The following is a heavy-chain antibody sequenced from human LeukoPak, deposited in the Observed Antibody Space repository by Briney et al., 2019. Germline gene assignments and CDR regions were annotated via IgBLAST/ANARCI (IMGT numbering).Heavy chain of an antibody. CDR3: ARDIGLWFGESYYYYYMDV. Sequence: SETLSLTCTVSGGSISSSSYYWSWIRQPAGKGLEWIGRIHTSGSTNYNPSLKSRVTISVDTSKNQFSLKLSSVTAADTAVYYCARDIGLWFGESYYYYYMDVWGKGTTVTVSS. CDR2: IHTSGST. V-gene: IGHV4-61*02. D-gene: IGHD3-10*01. CDR1: GGSISSSSYY. J-gene: IGHJ6*03.